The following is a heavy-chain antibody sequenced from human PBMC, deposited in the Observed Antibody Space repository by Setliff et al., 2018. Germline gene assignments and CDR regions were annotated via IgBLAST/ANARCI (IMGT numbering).Heavy chain of an antibody. CDR3: ARDRAIVVVTATGTLNY. J-gene: IGHJ4*02. CDR1: GYTFTSYY. CDR2: INPSGGST. V-gene: IGHV1-46*01. Sequence: ASVKVSCKASGYTFTSYYMHWVRQAPGQELEWMGIINPSGGSTSYAQKFQGRVTMTRDTSTSTVYMELSSLRSEDTAVYYCARDRAIVVVTATGTLNYWGQGTLVTVSS. D-gene: IGHD2-21*02.